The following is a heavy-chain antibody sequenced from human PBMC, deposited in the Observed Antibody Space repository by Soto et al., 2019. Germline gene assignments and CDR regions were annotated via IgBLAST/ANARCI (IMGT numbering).Heavy chain of an antibody. CDR1: GGTFSSYA. CDR3: ARTESEGVLVDY. V-gene: IGHV1-69*06. D-gene: IGHD3-10*01. J-gene: IGHJ4*02. CDR2: IIPIFGTA. Sequence: ASVKVSCTASGGTFSSYAISWVRQAPGQGLEWMGGIIPIFGTANYAQKFQGRVTITADKSTSTAYMELSSLRSEDTAVYYCARTESEGVLVDYWGQGTLVTVSS.